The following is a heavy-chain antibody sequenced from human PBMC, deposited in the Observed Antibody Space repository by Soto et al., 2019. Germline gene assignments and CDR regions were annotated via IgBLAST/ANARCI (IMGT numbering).Heavy chain of an antibody. CDR3: ARGSPPTYCGGDCYWLGRYYYYGMDV. CDR1: GFTFSSYS. J-gene: IGHJ6*02. CDR2: ISSSSSYI. V-gene: IGHV3-21*01. Sequence: GGSLRLSCAASGFTFSSYSMNWVRQAPGKGLEWVSSISSSSSYIYYADSVKGRFTISRDNAKNSLYLQMNSLRAEDTAVYYCARGSPPTYCGGDCYWLGRYYYYGMDVWGQGTTVTVSS. D-gene: IGHD2-21*02.